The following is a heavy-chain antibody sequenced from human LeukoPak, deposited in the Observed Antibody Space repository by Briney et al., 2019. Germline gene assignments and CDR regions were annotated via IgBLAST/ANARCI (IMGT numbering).Heavy chain of an antibody. V-gene: IGHV1-2*06. CDR3: ARDPSRDGYIHAFDI. CDR2: INPNSGGT. D-gene: IGHD5-24*01. CDR1: GYTFTGYY. J-gene: IGHJ3*02. Sequence: RASVKVSCKASGYTFTGYYMHWVRQAPGQGLEWMGRINPNSGGTNYAQKFQGRVTMTRDTSISTAYMELSRLRSDDTAVYYCARDPSRDGYIHAFDIWGQGTMVTVSS.